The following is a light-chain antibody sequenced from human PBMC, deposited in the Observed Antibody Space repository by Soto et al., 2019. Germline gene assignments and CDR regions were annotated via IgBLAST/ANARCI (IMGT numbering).Light chain of an antibody. CDR2: DVS. CDR3: QQHNSYSLT. J-gene: IGKJ3*01. Sequence: DIQMTQAPSTLAASVGDSVTITCRASQSVHNWLAWYQQKPGKAPKLLIYDVSKLESGVPSRFIGSGSGTEFTLTISSQQPDDFATYYCQQHNSYSLTFGPGTKVDIK. CDR1: QSVHNW. V-gene: IGKV1-5*01.